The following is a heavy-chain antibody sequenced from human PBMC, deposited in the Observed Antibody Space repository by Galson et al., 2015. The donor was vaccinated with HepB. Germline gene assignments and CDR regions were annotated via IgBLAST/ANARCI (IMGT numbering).Heavy chain of an antibody. D-gene: IGHD3-9*01. V-gene: IGHV3-23*01. Sequence: SLRLSCAASGFTFGSSAMSWVRQAPGKGLEWVSSISGGGHRTYYEDSVKGRFTISRDNSRNTLHLQMNSLRAEDTAVYYCANSPYYEILTGYHDYWGQGTLVTVSS. CDR2: ISGGGHRT. CDR3: ANSPYYEILTGYHDY. CDR1: GFTFGSSA. J-gene: IGHJ4*02.